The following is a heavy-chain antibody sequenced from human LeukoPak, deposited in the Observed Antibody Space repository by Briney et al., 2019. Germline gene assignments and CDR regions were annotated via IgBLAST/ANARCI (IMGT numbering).Heavy chain of an antibody. J-gene: IGHJ4*02. CDR1: GGTFSSYA. CDR2: MNPNSGNT. Sequence: GASVKVSCKASGGTFSSYAINWVRQATGQGLEWMGWMNPNSGNTGYAQKFQGRVTMTRNTSISTAYMELSSLRSEDTAVYYCARGDFGTIDYWGQGTLVTVSS. D-gene: IGHD3-10*01. CDR3: ARGDFGTIDY. V-gene: IGHV1-8*02.